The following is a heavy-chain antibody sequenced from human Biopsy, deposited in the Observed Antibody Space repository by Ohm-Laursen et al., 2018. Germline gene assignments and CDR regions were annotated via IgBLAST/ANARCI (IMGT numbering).Heavy chain of an antibody. Sequence: TLSLTRTVSGGSISSGGSYWSWIRQRPGKGLEWIGYIFNSANTYYNPSLKNLITISGDTSKNQLSLKLNSVTAADTAVYYCARGDYFDSNGYFWFDPWGQGTLVTVSS. CDR1: GGSISSGGSY. CDR3: ARGDYFDSNGYFWFDP. D-gene: IGHD3-22*01. V-gene: IGHV4-31*01. J-gene: IGHJ5*02. CDR2: IFNSANT.